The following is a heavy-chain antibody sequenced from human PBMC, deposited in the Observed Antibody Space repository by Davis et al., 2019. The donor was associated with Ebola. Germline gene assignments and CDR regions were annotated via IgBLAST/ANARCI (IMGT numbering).Heavy chain of an antibody. V-gene: IGHV3-7*01. CDR2: IKQDGSDK. J-gene: IGHJ3*02. CDR1: GFTFSAYW. Sequence: PGGSLRLSCAASGFTFSAYWMSWVRQAPGKGLEWVANIKQDGSDKYYVDSVKGRFTISRDNSKDSAYLQMTSLRVEDTAVYYCATRFSNSDGALDIWGRGTLVTVSS. CDR3: ATRFSNSDGALDI. D-gene: IGHD1-7*01.